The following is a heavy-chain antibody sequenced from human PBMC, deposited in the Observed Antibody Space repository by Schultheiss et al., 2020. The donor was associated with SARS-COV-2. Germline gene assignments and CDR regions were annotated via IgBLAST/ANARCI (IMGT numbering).Heavy chain of an antibody. V-gene: IGHV3-30*02. D-gene: IGHD3-10*01. Sequence: SCAASGFTFSSYVMHWVRQAPGKGLEWVAFIHYDGSNKYYADSVKGRFTISRDNSKNTLYLQMNSLRTEDTAVYYCAKDYYGSGTYPDYWGQGTLVTVSS. CDR3: AKDYYGSGTYPDY. CDR2: IHYDGSNK. CDR1: GFTFSSYV. J-gene: IGHJ4*02.